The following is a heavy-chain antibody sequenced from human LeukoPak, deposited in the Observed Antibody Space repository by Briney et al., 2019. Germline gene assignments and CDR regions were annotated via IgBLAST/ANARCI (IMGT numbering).Heavy chain of an antibody. CDR3: ASMMGVAAAGTFDY. CDR2: INHSGST. J-gene: IGHJ4*02. CDR1: GGSFSGYY. D-gene: IGHD6-13*01. V-gene: IGHV4-34*01. Sequence: SETLSLTCAVCGGSFSGYYWSWIRQPPGKGLEWIGEINHSGSTNYNPSLKSRVTISVDTSKNQFSLKLSSVTAADTAVYYCASMMGVAAAGTFDYWGQGTLVTVSS.